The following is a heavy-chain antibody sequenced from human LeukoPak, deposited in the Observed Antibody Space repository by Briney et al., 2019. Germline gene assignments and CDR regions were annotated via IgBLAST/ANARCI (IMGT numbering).Heavy chain of an antibody. CDR2: ISWNSGSI. D-gene: IGHD3-10*01. Sequence: GGSLRLSCAASGFTFDDYAMHWVRQAPGKGLEWVSGISWNSGSIGYADSVKGRFTIPRDNAKNSLYLQMNSLRAEDTALYYCAKGDNYGSFDYWGQGTLVTVSS. V-gene: IGHV3-9*01. J-gene: IGHJ4*02. CDR1: GFTFDDYA. CDR3: AKGDNYGSFDY.